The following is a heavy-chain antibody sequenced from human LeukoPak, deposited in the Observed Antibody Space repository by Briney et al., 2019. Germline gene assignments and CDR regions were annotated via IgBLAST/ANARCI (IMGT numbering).Heavy chain of an antibody. CDR1: GFTFSSYA. CDR2: ISGSGGST. V-gene: IGHV3-23*01. CDR3: AKHRANIYDILTY. D-gene: IGHD3-9*01. J-gene: IGHJ4*02. Sequence: GGSLRLSCAASGFTFSSYAMSWVRQAPGKGLEWVSAISGSGGSTYYADSVKGRFTISRDNSKNTLYLQMNSLRAEDTALYYCAKHRANIYDILTYWGQGTLVTVSS.